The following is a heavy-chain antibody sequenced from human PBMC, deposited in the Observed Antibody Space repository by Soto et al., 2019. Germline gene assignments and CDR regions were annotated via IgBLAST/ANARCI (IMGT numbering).Heavy chain of an antibody. CDR3: ARWGGPITMVRGAYDGDDAFDI. CDR2: MNPNSGNT. CDR1: GYTFTSYD. V-gene: IGHV1-8*01. Sequence: ASVKVSCKASGYTFTSYDINWVRQATGQGLEWMGWMNPNSGNTGYAQKFQGRVTMTRNTSISTAYMELGSLRSGDTAVYYCARWGGPITMVRGAYDGDDAFDIWGQGTMVTVSS. D-gene: IGHD3-10*01. J-gene: IGHJ3*02.